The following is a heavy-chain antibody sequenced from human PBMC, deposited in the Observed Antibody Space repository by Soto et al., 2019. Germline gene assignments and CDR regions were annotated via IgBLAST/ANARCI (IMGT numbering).Heavy chain of an antibody. CDR2: INNVGDKT. CDR3: AKRYMYGDNSEGYFDY. Sequence: VQLLESGGGLLQPGGSLRLSCAASGFTFSSYTMSWVRQAPGKGLECVSSINNVGDKTYYADSVKGRFTITRDNPRNTLFLQMNRLGAEDTAIYYCAKRYMYGDNSEGYFDYWGQGALVTVSS. V-gene: IGHV3-23*01. CDR1: GFTFSSYT. D-gene: IGHD4-17*01. J-gene: IGHJ4*02.